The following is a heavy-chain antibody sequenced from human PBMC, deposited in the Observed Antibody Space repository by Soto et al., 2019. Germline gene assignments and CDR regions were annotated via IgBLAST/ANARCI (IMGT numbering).Heavy chain of an antibody. CDR1: GGSIKSYY. J-gene: IGHJ5*02. D-gene: IGHD2-15*01. Sequence: SETLSLTFTVSGGSIKSYYWASLLEPPRQGLEWIGYIYHTGSTTYSPSLESRVTISVDLSKNQFSLKLTSVTASDTAVYYCARGAYCSGGSCAWFDPWGQGTLVTVS. CDR3: ARGAYCSGGSCAWFDP. V-gene: IGHV4-59*08. CDR2: IYHTGST.